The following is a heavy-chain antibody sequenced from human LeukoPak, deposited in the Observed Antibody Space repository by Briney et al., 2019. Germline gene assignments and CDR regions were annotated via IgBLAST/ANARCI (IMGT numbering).Heavy chain of an antibody. CDR2: ISWNSGSI. J-gene: IGHJ3*02. D-gene: IGHD3-22*01. CDR3: AKESHYYDSSGYYYGLRGAFDI. Sequence: PGGSPRLSCAASGFTFDDYAMHWVRQAPGKGLEWVSGISWNSGSIGYADSVKGRFTISRDNAKNSLYLQMNSLRAEDTALYYCAKESHYYDSSGYYYGLRGAFDIWGQGTMVTVSS. CDR1: GFTFDDYA. V-gene: IGHV3-9*01.